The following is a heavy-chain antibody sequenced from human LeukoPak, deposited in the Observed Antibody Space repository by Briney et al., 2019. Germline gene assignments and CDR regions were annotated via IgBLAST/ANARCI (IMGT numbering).Heavy chain of an antibody. CDR2: ISNTGSTI. J-gene: IGHJ4*02. V-gene: IGHV3-48*02. Sequence: GGSLRLSCAASGFTLSSYSMNWVRQAPGKGLEWISYISNTGSTIFYADSVKGRFTISRDNAKNSLYLQMISLRDDGTAVYYCARTYSGSYFVFDYWGQGTLVTVSS. CDR1: GFTLSSYS. D-gene: IGHD1-26*01. CDR3: ARTYSGSYFVFDY.